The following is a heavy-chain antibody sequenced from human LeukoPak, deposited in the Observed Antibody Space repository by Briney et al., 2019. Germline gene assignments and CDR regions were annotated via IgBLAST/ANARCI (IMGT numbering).Heavy chain of an antibody. Sequence: PGGSLRLSCAASGFTFSSYSMNWVRQAPGKGLEWVASISSSSSYIYYADSVKGRFTISRDNAKNSLYLQMTRLRAEDTAVYSCAREWSQCCYFDYWGQGTLVTVSS. CDR3: AREWSQCCYFDY. D-gene: IGHD3-3*01. V-gene: IGHV3-21*01. CDR2: ISSSSSYI. J-gene: IGHJ4*02. CDR1: GFTFSSYS.